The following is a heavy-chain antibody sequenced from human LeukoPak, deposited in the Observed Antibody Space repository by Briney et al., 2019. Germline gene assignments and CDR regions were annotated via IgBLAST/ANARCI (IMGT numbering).Heavy chain of an antibody. D-gene: IGHD4-11*01. CDR1: GYTFTSYY. J-gene: IGHJ4*02. Sequence: ASVKVSCKASGYTFTSYYMHWVRQAPGQGLEWVGIINPSGSSTSYAQKFQGRVTMTRDLSTSTVYMELSSLRSEDTAVYYCAGREVHYSNDYWGQGTLVTVSS. CDR3: AGREVHYSNDY. CDR2: INPSGSST. V-gene: IGHV1-46*01.